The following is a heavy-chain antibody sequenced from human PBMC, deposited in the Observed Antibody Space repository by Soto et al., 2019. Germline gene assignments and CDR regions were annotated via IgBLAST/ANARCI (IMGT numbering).Heavy chain of an antibody. Sequence: SETLSLTCALYGASFSGYYASCIRQPHGKGLEWIGEINHRGSTNYTPSIKSRVTISVDTCKNQFSMKLSSVTAADTAVYYCARGVTDCSSTSCYVCWFDLWGQGSRVTVSS. CDR1: GASFSGYY. CDR3: ARGVTDCSSTSCYVCWFDL. CDR2: INHRGST. V-gene: IGHV4-34*01. J-gene: IGHJ5*02. D-gene: IGHD2-2*01.